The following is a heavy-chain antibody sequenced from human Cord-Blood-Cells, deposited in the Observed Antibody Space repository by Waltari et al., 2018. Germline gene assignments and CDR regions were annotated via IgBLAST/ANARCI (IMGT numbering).Heavy chain of an antibody. CDR2: IYHSGST. J-gene: IGHJ3*02. D-gene: IGHD3-10*01. V-gene: IGHV4-38-2*02. CDR1: GYSISSGYY. CDR3: ARDYYGSGSDAFDI. Sequence: QVQLQESGPGLVKPSETLSLTCTVSGYSISSGYYWGWIRQPPGKGLEWIGSIYHSGSTYYNPSLKSLGTISVDTSKNQFSLKLSSVTAADTAVYYCARDYYGSGSDAFDIWGQGTMVTVSS.